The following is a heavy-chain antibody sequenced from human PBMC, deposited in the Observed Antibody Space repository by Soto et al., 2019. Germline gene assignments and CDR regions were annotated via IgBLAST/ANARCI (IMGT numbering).Heavy chain of an antibody. CDR1: GFTFSSYA. CDR3: ARDLYYDYVWGSYRMDYYGMDV. Sequence: QVQLVESGGGVVQPGRSLRLSCAASGFTFSSYAMHWVRQAPAKGLEWVAVISSDGSHKYYADSVKGRFTISRDNSKNTLYLQMSSLRAEDTAVYYCARDLYYDYVWGSYRMDYYGMDVWGQGTTVTVSS. J-gene: IGHJ6*02. V-gene: IGHV3-30-3*01. CDR2: ISSDGSHK. D-gene: IGHD3-16*02.